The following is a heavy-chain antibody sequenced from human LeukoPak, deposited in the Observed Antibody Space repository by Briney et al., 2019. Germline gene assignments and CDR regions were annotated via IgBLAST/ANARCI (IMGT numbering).Heavy chain of an antibody. D-gene: IGHD1-14*01. CDR3: ARTTLAFDI. CDR1: GGSISNENYY. CDR2: IYYRGST. Sequence: SETLSLTCIVSGGSISNENYYWAWIRQPPGKGLEWIGSIYYRGSTYYNPSLKSRVTISVDTSKNQFSLKLSSVTAADTAVYYCARTTLAFDIWGQGTMVTVSS. V-gene: IGHV4-39*07. J-gene: IGHJ3*02.